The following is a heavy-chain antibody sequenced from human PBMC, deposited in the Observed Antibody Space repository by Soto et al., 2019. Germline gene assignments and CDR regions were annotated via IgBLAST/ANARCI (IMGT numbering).Heavy chain of an antibody. CDR3: ARGSTRPDD. CDR1: GASISSHY. Sequence: QVQLQESGPGLVKPSETLSLTCTVSGASISSHYWSWIRQPPGKGLEWIGYMSYSESTNYNPSLKSRVTILIDTSKNQFSLKLTSVTAADTAMYYCARGSTRPDDWGQGTLVTVSS. J-gene: IGHJ4*02. V-gene: IGHV4-59*11. CDR2: MSYSEST.